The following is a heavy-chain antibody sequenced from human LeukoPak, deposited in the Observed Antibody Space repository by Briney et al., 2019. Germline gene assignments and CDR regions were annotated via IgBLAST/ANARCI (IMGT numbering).Heavy chain of an antibody. D-gene: IGHD2-15*01. J-gene: IGHJ4*02. Sequence: PGGSLRLSCAASGFTFSSYAMSWVRQAPGKGLEWVSAISGSGGSTYYADSVEGRFTISRDNSKNTLYLQMNSLRAEDTAVYYCAKGSGYCSGGSCYSDVPNFDYWGQRALVTVSS. V-gene: IGHV3-23*01. CDR1: GFTFSSYA. CDR2: ISGSGGST. CDR3: AKGSGYCSGGSCYSDVPNFDY.